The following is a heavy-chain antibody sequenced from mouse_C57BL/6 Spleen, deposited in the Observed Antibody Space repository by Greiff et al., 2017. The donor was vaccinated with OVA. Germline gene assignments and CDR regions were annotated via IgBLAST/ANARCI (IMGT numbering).Heavy chain of an antibody. CDR3: ARGLIGYAMDY. Sequence: VQLQQPGAELVRPGPSVKLSCKASGYTFTSYWMHWVKQRPGQGLEWIGVIDPSDSYTNYNQKFKGKATLTVDTSSSTAYMQLSSLTSEDSAVYYCARGLIGYAMDYWGQGTSVTVSS. J-gene: IGHJ4*01. D-gene: IGHD1-1*01. CDR2: IDPSDSYT. V-gene: IGHV1-59*01. CDR1: GYTFTSYW.